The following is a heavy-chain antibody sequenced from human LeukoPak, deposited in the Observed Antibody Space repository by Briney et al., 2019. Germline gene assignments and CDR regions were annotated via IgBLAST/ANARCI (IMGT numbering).Heavy chain of an antibody. CDR2: ISAYNGNT. V-gene: IGHV1-18*01. Sequence: TSVKVSCKASGYSFTSYGISWVRQAPGQGLEWMGWISAYNGNTNYAQKLQGRVTMTTDTSTSTAYMELRSLRSDDTAVYYCAIGGYYGSGSYPYFDYWGQGTLVTVSS. D-gene: IGHD3-10*01. CDR3: AIGGYYGSGSYPYFDY. CDR1: GYSFTSYG. J-gene: IGHJ4*02.